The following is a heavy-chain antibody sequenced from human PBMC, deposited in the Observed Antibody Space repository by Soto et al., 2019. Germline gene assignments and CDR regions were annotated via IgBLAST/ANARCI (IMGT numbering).Heavy chain of an antibody. CDR2: IYYSGST. CDR3: ARENNGDYPDY. Sequence: PSETLSLTCTVSGGSISSGGYYWSWIRQHPGKGLEWIGYIYYSGSTYYNPSLKSRVTISVDTSKNQFSLKLSSVTAADTAVDYWARENNGDYPDYWGQGTLVTV. CDR1: GGSISSGGYY. V-gene: IGHV4-31*03. J-gene: IGHJ4*02. D-gene: IGHD4-17*01.